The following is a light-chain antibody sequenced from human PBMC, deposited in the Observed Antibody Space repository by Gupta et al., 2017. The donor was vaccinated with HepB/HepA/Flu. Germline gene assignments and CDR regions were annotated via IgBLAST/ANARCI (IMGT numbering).Light chain of an antibody. CDR1: QSLLRSDGKTY. CDR3: KQSTDFPFT. V-gene: IGKV2D-29*01. CDR2: EAF. Sequence: DIVMTQTPLSLSVTPGQSSSISCKSSQSLLRSDGKTYLYWYLQKPGQPLTLLIYEAFKRVSGVPERFSGSGCGTDFTLSISRRHAEDFGIYYCKQSTDFPFTFGRGTQVEIK. J-gene: IGKJ4*01.